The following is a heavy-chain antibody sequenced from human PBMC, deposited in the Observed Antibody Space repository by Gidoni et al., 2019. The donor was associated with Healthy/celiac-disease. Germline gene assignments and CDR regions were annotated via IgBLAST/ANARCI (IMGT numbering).Heavy chain of an antibody. CDR3: ARVNGRVVPAAIGWFDP. CDR1: GFTFSSDS. Sequence: EVQLVESGGGLVQPGGSLRLSCAGSGFTFSSDSMNWVRQAPGKGLEWVSYISSSSSTIYYADSVKGRFTISRDNAKNSLYLQMNSLRDEDTAVYYCARVNGRVVPAAIGWFDPWGQGTLVTVSS. D-gene: IGHD2-2*01. V-gene: IGHV3-48*02. CDR2: ISSSSSTI. J-gene: IGHJ5*02.